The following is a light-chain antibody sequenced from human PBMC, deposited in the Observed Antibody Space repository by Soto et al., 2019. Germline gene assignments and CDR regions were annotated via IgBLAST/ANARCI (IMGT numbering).Light chain of an antibody. Sequence: QSVLTQPPSASGTPGQRVTISCSGSSSNSGSNYVYWYQQLPGTAPKLLIYRNNQRPSGVPDRFSGSKSGTSASLAISGLRSEDEADYYCAAWDDSRSGVVFGGGTKLTVL. V-gene: IGLV1-47*01. CDR2: RNN. CDR3: AAWDDSRSGVV. CDR1: SSNSGSNY. J-gene: IGLJ2*01.